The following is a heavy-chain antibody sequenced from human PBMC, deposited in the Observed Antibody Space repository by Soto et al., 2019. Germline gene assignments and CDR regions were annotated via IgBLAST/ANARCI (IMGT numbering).Heavy chain of an antibody. CDR1: GGSISSGGYY. D-gene: IGHD5-12*01. CDR2: IYYSGST. CDR3: ASRSGYSGYDGPDDAFDI. Sequence: SETLSLTCTVSGGSISSGGYYWSWIHQHPGKGLEWIGYIYYSGSTYYNPSLKSRVTISVDTSKNQFSLKLSSVTAADTAVYYCASRSGYSGYDGPDDAFDIWGQGTMVTVSS. J-gene: IGHJ3*02. V-gene: IGHV4-31*03.